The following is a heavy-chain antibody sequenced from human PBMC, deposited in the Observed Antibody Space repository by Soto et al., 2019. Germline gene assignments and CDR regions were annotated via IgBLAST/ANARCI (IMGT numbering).Heavy chain of an antibody. CDR3: ARNPGGSSFDY. Sequence: ASVKVSCKASGYTFLSYGISWVRQAPGQGLEWMGWISAYSGNTDYAQRLQDRVTLTTDTSTSTAYMELRSLRSDDTAVYYCARNPGGSSFDYWGQGTLVTVSS. J-gene: IGHJ4*02. CDR1: GYTFLSYG. CDR2: ISAYSGNT. V-gene: IGHV1-18*01. D-gene: IGHD1-26*01.